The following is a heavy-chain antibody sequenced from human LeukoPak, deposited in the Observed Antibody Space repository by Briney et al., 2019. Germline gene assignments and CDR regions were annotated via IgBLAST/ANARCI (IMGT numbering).Heavy chain of an antibody. J-gene: IGHJ4*02. D-gene: IGHD3-16*01. Sequence: GGSLRLSCAASGFTFRNYAMTWVRQAPGKGLEWVSAISGVGGSTYYADSVKGRFTISRDNSKSTLYLQMNSLRAEDTAVYYCAKRTVGEGPPFDYWGQGTPVTVSS. CDR3: AKRTVGEGPPFDY. CDR2: ISGVGGST. CDR1: GFTFRNYA. V-gene: IGHV3-23*01.